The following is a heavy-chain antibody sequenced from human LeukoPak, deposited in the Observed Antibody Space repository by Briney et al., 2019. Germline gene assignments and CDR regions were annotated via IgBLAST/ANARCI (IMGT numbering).Heavy chain of an antibody. CDR1: GFTFSTYT. J-gene: IGHJ4*02. Sequence: GGSLRLSCAASGFTFSTYTMNWVRQAPGKGLEWVSSISSTSSYIYYADSVRGRFTISRDNAKNSLYLQMNSLRAEDTAVYFCARAREMRSSWPTDYWGQGTLVTVSS. CDR3: ARAREMRSSWPTDY. CDR2: ISSTSSYI. D-gene: IGHD6-13*01. V-gene: IGHV3-21*01.